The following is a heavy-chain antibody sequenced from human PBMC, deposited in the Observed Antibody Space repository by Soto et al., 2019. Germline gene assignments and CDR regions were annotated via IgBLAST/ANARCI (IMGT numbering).Heavy chain of an antibody. CDR2: IIPLFGKA. V-gene: IGHV1-69*06. Sequence: GASVKVSCKASGGSFSTLASNWVRQAPGQGLEWMGGIIPLFGKARYAETSQGRVTITADTSTGTAYMEVSSLRSDDTAVFYCATAHNSGWYFFDYWGPGTLVTV. D-gene: IGHD6-19*01. CDR1: GGSFSTLA. J-gene: IGHJ4*02. CDR3: ATAHNSGWYFFDY.